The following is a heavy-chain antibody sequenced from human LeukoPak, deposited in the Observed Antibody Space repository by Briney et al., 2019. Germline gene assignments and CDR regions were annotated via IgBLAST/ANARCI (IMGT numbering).Heavy chain of an antibody. V-gene: IGHV3-7*01. CDR3: ARDHAVDGLVFDL. Sequence: GGSLRLSCAASGFTFSSYWMNWVRQAPGKGLEWVAGMKYDGSRIYYVDSVKGRFTISRDNAKNSLYLQMDSLRAEDTAVYYCARDHAVDGLVFDLWGQGTLVTVSS. D-gene: IGHD5-24*01. CDR2: MKYDGSRI. CDR1: GFTFSSYW. J-gene: IGHJ4*02.